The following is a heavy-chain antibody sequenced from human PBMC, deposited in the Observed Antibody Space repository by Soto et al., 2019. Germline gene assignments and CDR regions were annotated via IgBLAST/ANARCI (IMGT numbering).Heavy chain of an antibody. J-gene: IGHJ4*02. Sequence: PSETLSLTCTVSGGSISSYYWSWIRQPPGKGLEWIGYIYYSGSTNYNPSLKSRVTISVDTSKNQFSLRLSSVTAADTAVYYCASWVYYYDSSGYYDYWGQGTLVTVSS. D-gene: IGHD3-22*01. CDR2: IYYSGST. CDR1: GGSISSYY. V-gene: IGHV4-59*01. CDR3: ASWVYYYDSSGYYDY.